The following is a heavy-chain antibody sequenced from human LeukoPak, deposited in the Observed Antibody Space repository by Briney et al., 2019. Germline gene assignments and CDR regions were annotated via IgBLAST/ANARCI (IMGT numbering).Heavy chain of an antibody. J-gene: IGHJ4*02. CDR3: VRGRGYGGNPSADY. CDR2: INHSGST. V-gene: IGHV4-34*01. CDR1: GGSFSGYY. D-gene: IGHD4-23*01. Sequence: PSETLSLTCAVYGGSFSGYYWSWIRQPPGKGLEWIGEINHSGSTNYNPSLKSRVTISVDTSKNQFSLKLSSVTAADTAVYYCVRGRGYGGNPSADYWGQGTLVTVSS.